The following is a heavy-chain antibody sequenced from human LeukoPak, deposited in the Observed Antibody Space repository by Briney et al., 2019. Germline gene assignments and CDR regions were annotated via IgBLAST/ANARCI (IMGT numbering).Heavy chain of an antibody. CDR3: ARDHGSGEGFDY. CDR1: GFTFSSYS. V-gene: IGHV3-21*01. J-gene: IGHJ4*02. D-gene: IGHD3-3*01. Sequence: NPGGSLRLSCAASGFTFSSYSMNWVRQAPGKGLEWVSSISSSSSYIHYADSVKGRFTISRDNAKNSLYLQMNSLRAEDTAVYYCARDHGSGEGFDYWGQGTLVTVSS. CDR2: ISSSSSYI.